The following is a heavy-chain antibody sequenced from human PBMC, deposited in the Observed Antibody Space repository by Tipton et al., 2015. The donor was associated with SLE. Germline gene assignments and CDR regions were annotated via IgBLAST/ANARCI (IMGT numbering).Heavy chain of an antibody. CDR2: MYASGTT. J-gene: IGHJ6*03. V-gene: IGHV4-61*02. CDR3: ARCGDGYDGAGYHYPHYMAV. Sequence: TLSLTCTVSDVSISSGSYCWSWIRQPAGKGLEYIGRMYASGTTSYNPSLKSRVSISGDTSKNHFSLELRSVTAADTAVYYCARCGDGYDGAGYHYPHYMAVWGKGTTVIVSS. CDR1: DVSISSGSYC. D-gene: IGHD5-12*01.